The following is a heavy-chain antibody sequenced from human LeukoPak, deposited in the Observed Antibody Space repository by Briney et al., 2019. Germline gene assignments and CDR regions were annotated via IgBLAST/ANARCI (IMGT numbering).Heavy chain of an antibody. CDR1: GGSISSGSGNYY. CDR2: IFSSGRT. J-gene: IGHJ4*02. D-gene: IGHD3-22*01. Sequence: SETLSLTCTVSGGSISSGSGNYYWTWIRQPAGKGLEWIGHIFSSGRTNYKPSLKSRVTISVDTSKNQFSLNLKSVTAADTAVYYCARSLGREDSSGFDYWGQGTLVTVSS. CDR3: ARSLGREDSSGFDY. V-gene: IGHV4-61*09.